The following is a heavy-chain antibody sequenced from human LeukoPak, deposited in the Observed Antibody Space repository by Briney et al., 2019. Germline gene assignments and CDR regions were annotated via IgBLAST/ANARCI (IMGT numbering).Heavy chain of an antibody. J-gene: IGHJ4*02. D-gene: IGHD1-26*01. V-gene: IGHV4-59*01. CDR2: IYYSGST. CDR1: GGSISSYY. Sequence: PSETLSLTCTVSGGSISSYYWGWIRQPPGKGLEWIGYIYYSGSTNYNPSLKSRVTISVDTSKNQFSPKLSSVTAADTAVYYCARDSAGPFDCWGQGTLVTVSS. CDR3: ARDSAGPFDC.